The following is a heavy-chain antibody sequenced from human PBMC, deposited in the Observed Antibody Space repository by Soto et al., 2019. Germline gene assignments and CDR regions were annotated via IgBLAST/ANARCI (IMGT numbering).Heavy chain of an antibody. CDR1: GYTFTSYG. Sequence: QVPLVQSGAEVKKPGASVKVSCKASGYTFTSYGISWVRQASGQGLEWMGWISAYNGNTNYAQKLQGRVTMTTDTSTSTAYMELRSLRSDDTAVYYCARFGGYSYGPGPGWQGSGDVWGKGTTVTVSS. CDR2: ISAYNGNT. CDR3: ARFGGYSYGPGPGWQGSGDV. D-gene: IGHD5-18*01. J-gene: IGHJ6*04. V-gene: IGHV1-18*01.